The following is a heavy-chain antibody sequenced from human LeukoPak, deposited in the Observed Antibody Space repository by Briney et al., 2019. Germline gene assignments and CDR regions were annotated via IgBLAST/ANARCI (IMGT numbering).Heavy chain of an antibody. Sequence: GGSLRLSCAASGFTVSTNYVSWVRQAPGKGLEWVSVIYRHGGTAYADSVQGRFSISRDNSKNTVDLQMNSLRAEDTAVYYCARDGPDYWGQGTLVTVSS. J-gene: IGHJ4*02. CDR1: GFTVSTNY. CDR2: IYRHGGT. CDR3: ARDGPDY. V-gene: IGHV3-66*01.